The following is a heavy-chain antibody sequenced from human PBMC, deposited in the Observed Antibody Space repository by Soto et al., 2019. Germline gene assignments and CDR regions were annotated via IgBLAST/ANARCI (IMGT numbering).Heavy chain of an antibody. CDR3: ATGYCSGGSCFDAFDI. CDR2: FDPEDGET. CDR1: GYTLTELS. V-gene: IGHV1-24*01. Sequence: ASVKVSCKVSGYTLTELSMRWVRQAPGKGLEWMGGFDPEDGETIYAQKFQGRVTMTEDTSTDTAYMELSSLRSEDTAVYYCATGYCSGGSCFDAFDIWGQGTTVTVSS. D-gene: IGHD2-15*01. J-gene: IGHJ3*02.